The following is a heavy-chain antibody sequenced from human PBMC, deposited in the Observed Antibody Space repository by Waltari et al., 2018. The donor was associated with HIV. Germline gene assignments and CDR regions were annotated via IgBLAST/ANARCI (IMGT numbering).Heavy chain of an antibody. J-gene: IGHJ6*02. CDR2: INAGNVNT. Sequence: QVQLVQSGAEVKKPGASVTVSCKASGYTFTNYAMNWVRQAPGQRLEWMGRINAGNVNTKYSQKFQGRVTITRDTSANTAYMELSSLRSEDTAVYYCARELDYYDTSAYYYYYYGMDVWGQGTTVTVSS. CDR1: GYTFTNYA. CDR3: ARELDYYDTSAYYYYYYGMDV. D-gene: IGHD3-22*01. V-gene: IGHV1-3*01.